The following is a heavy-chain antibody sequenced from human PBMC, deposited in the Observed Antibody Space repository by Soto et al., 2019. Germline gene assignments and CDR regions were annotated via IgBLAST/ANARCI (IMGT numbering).Heavy chain of an antibody. D-gene: IGHD2-8*01. CDR2: VSANNGHT. J-gene: IGHJ6*02. V-gene: IGHV1-18*01. CDR1: GFTFSNYG. Sequence: ASVKVSCKASGFTFSNYGLNWVRQAPGQGLEWMGWVSANNGHTNYAQDLQGRVSMTTDTSTSTAYMELRGLRFDDTAVYYCARDIESVTAKHFFYYYAMDVWGQGTTVTVSS. CDR3: ARDIESVTAKHFFYYYAMDV.